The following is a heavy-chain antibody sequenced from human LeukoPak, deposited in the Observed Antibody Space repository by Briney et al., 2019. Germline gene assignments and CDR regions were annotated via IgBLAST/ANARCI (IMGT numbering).Heavy chain of an antibody. V-gene: IGHV4-39*01. CDR2: IYHSGRT. CDR1: AGSISSSSYY. CDR3: ARQGDYYDSSGAHGPFDY. Sequence: SSETLSLTCSVSAGSISSSSYYWGWIRQPPGKGLEWFGSIYHSGRTYYNPSLKSRVTMSVDTSKNQFSLTLSSVTAADTAVYYCARQGDYYDSSGAHGPFDYWGQGTLVTVSS. J-gene: IGHJ4*02. D-gene: IGHD3-22*01.